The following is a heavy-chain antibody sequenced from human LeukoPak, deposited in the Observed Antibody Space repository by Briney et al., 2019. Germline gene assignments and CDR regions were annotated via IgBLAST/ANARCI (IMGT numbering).Heavy chain of an antibody. CDR2: IYYSGST. V-gene: IGHV4-61*05. Sequence: SETLSLTCSASGGSITSTRFYWGWVRQPPGKGLEWIGYIYYSGSTNYNPSLKSRVTISVDTSKNQFSLKLSSVTAADTAVYYCARFVNTMVRGPRSAFDIWGQGTMVTVSS. CDR3: ARFVNTMVRGPRSAFDI. CDR1: GGSITSTRFY. D-gene: IGHD3-10*01. J-gene: IGHJ3*02.